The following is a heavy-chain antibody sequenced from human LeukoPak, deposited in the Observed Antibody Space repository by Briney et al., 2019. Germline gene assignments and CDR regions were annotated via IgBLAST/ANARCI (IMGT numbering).Heavy chain of an antibody. CDR2: ISAYNGNT. Sequence: ASVKVSCKASGYTFTSYGISWVRQAPGQGLEWMGWISAYNGNTNYAQKLQGRVTMATDTSTSTAYMELRSLRSDDTAVYYCAREDSLTMIMGGVAFDIWGQGTMVTVSS. J-gene: IGHJ3*02. V-gene: IGHV1-18*01. CDR1: GYTFTSYG. D-gene: IGHD3-16*01. CDR3: AREDSLTMIMGGVAFDI.